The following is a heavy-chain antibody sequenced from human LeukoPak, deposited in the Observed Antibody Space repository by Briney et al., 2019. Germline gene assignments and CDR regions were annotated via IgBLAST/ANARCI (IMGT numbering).Heavy chain of an antibody. Sequence: GGSLRLSCAASGFTFSSYAMSWVRQAPGKGLEWVSAISGSGGSTYYADPVKGRFTISRDSSKNTLYLQMNSLRAEDTAVYYCAKPGYGSGSYPPYGMDVWGQGTTVTVSS. J-gene: IGHJ6*02. V-gene: IGHV3-23*01. D-gene: IGHD3-10*01. CDR1: GFTFSSYA. CDR3: AKPGYGSGSYPPYGMDV. CDR2: ISGSGGST.